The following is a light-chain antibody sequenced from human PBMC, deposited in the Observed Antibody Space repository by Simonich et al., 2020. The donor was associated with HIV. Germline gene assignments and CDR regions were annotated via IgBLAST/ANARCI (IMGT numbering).Light chain of an antibody. J-gene: IGLJ3*02. CDR1: SSDVGSYNY. Sequence: QSALTQPPSASGSPGQSVTISCTGTSSDVGSYNYVSWYQQHPGKAPKLMIYEVSKRPQGVPDRFSGSKSGNTASLTVSGLQAEDEADYYCNSYAGSNNWVFGGGTRLTVL. V-gene: IGLV2-8*01. CDR3: NSYAGSNNWV. CDR2: EVS.